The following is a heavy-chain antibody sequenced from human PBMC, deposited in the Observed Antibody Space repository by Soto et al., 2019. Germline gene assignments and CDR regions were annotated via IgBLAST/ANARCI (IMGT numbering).Heavy chain of an antibody. Sequence: SETLSLTCAVYGGSFSGYYWSWIRQPPGKGLEWIGEINHSGSTNYNPSLKSRVTISVDTSKNQFSLKLSSVTAADTAVYYCARGTKQWLGHFDYWGQGTLVTVSS. CDR2: INHSGST. V-gene: IGHV4-34*01. CDR3: ARGTKQWLGHFDY. CDR1: GGSFSGYY. J-gene: IGHJ4*02. D-gene: IGHD6-19*01.